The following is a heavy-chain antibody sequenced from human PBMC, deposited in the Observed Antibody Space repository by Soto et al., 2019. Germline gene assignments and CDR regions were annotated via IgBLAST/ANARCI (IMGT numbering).Heavy chain of an antibody. CDR2: IYPDDTGI. Sequence: PGGSLRLSCAASGLAFSSEWMHWVRQAPGKVLVWVSRIYPDDTGITYADSVKGRFTISRDNAKNTLYLQMNSLRAEYTAVYYCTSDTFGDRDSWGQGTLVTVSS. D-gene: IGHD2-21*01. CDR3: TSDTFGDRDS. V-gene: IGHV3-74*01. CDR1: GLAFSSEW. J-gene: IGHJ4*02.